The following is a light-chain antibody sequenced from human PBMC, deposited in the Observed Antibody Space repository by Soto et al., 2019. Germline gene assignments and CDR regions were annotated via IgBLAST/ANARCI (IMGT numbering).Light chain of an antibody. CDR3: EQYGSSPWT. CDR1: QTVSTSF. V-gene: IGKV3-20*01. J-gene: IGKJ5*01. Sequence: EIVLTQSPGTLSLSPGEGATLSCRASQTVSTSFLAWYQQKRGQAPRLLIYGASTRATGVPDRFSGSGSGTDFTLTISELEPEDFAVYYCEQYGSSPWTFGQGTRLEI. CDR2: GAS.